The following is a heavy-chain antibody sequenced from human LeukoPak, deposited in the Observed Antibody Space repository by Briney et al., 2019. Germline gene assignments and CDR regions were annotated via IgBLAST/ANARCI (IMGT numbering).Heavy chain of an antibody. CDR1: GFTFSSYS. D-gene: IGHD4-17*01. J-gene: IGHJ3*02. V-gene: IGHV3-21*01. CDR3: ARRRDDYVAFDI. Sequence: PGGSLRLSCAASGFTFSSYSMTWVRQAPGKGLEWVSSISSSSSYIYYADSVKGRFTISRDNAKNSLYLQMNSLRAEDTAVYYCARRRDDYVAFDIWGQGTMVTVSS. CDR2: ISSSSSYI.